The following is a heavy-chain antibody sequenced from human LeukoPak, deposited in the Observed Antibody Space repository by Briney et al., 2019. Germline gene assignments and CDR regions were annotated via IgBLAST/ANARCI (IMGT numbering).Heavy chain of an antibody. D-gene: IGHD3-10*01. J-gene: IGHJ4*02. CDR1: GYTFTIFG. CDR3: ARGGAMARTELDY. V-gene: IGHV1-18*01. Sequence: GASVKVFCESSGYTFTIFGIMWVRQAPGQGLEWMGWSSAYNGNTKYIQELQGRVTMTTDADTSTASMELRRMRSDDAAVYYCARGGAMARTELDYWGQGTLVTVSS. CDR2: SSAYNGNT.